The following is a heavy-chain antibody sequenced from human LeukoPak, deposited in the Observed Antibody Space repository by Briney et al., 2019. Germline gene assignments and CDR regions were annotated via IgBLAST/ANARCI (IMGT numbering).Heavy chain of an antibody. CDR2: IKSKTGGGTT. CDR3: NHMIRGVAN. V-gene: IGHV3-15*01. CDR1: GFRFNNAW. Sequence: GGSLRLSCTPSGTASGFRFNNAWMSWVRQAPGKGLEWVGRIKSKTGGGTTDYAAPVKGRFTISRDDSKNTLYLQMSSLKTEDTAVYYCNHMIRGVANWGQGTLVTVSS. D-gene: IGHD3-10*01. J-gene: IGHJ4*02.